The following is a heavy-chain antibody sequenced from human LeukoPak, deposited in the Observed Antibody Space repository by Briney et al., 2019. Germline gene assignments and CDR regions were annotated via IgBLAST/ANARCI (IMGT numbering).Heavy chain of an antibody. CDR1: GFTFGDYA. Sequence: GGSLRLSCTTSGFTFGDYAMTWVRQAPGKGLEWVGFIRTKPYGGTAEYAASVKGRFIISRDDSKSIAYLQMSSLKSDDTAVYFCIRDCSNDFWTGNLRVDNWGQGTLVTVSS. CDR2: IRTKPYGGTA. J-gene: IGHJ4*02. V-gene: IGHV3-49*04. CDR3: IRDCSNDFWTGNLRVDN. D-gene: IGHD3/OR15-3a*01.